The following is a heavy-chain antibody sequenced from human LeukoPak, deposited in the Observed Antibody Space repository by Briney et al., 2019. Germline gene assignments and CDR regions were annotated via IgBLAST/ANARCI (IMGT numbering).Heavy chain of an antibody. CDR2: TYYRSKWYN. D-gene: IGHD1-1*01. V-gene: IGHV6-1*01. CDR1: GDIVSSNSAA. CDR3: ARSTGPLDY. Sequence: SQTLLLTCAISGDIVSSNSAAWNWIRQSPSRGFEWLGRTYYRSKWYNDYSVSVKSRIIINPDTSKNQFYLQVNSVTPEDTAVYYCARSTGPLDYWGQGTLVTVSS. J-gene: IGHJ4*02.